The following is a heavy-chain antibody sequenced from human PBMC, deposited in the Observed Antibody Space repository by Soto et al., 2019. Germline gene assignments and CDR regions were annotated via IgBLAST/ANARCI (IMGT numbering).Heavy chain of an antibody. D-gene: IGHD6-6*01. CDR2: IYRGVST. CDR1: GFTVSNTY. V-gene: IGHV3-53*01. CDR3: GRDRIDSSRAASFDV. J-gene: IGHJ3*01. Sequence: GGSLRLSCAVSGFTVSNTYRSWVRQAPGKGLEWVAVIYRGVSTHYADSVKGRFTISRDDSKNTIYLQMNSLRAEDTAVYYCGRDRIDSSRAASFDVWGQATMVTV.